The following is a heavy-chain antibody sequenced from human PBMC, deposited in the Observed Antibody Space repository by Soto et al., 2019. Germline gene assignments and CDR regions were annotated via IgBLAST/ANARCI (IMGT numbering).Heavy chain of an antibody. Sequence: TGGSLRLSCAASGFTFSSYGMHWVRQAPGKGLEWVAVISYDGSNKYYADSVKGRFTISRDNSKNTLYLQMNSLRAEDTAVYYCAKDSSSGYDFDYWGQGTLVTVSS. V-gene: IGHV3-30*18. CDR1: GFTFSSYG. CDR2: ISYDGSNK. CDR3: AKDSSSGYDFDY. D-gene: IGHD3-22*01. J-gene: IGHJ4*02.